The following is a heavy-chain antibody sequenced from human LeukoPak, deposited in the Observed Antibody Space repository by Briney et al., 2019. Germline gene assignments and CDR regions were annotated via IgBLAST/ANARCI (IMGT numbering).Heavy chain of an antibody. Sequence: PSQTLSLTCTVSGDSISSGDYYWSWIRQPAGKGLEWIGRISSSGSTNYNPSLKSRVTISVDTSKNQFSLKLSSVTAADTAVYFCARRGNYVWGSYQRWFDPWGQGTLVTVSS. V-gene: IGHV4-61*02. CDR2: ISSSGST. CDR1: GDSISSGDYY. CDR3: ARRGNYVWGSYQRWFDP. D-gene: IGHD3-16*02. J-gene: IGHJ5*02.